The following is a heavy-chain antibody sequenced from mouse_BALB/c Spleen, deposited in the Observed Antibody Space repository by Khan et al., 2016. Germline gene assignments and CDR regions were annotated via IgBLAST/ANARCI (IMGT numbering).Heavy chain of an antibody. CDR2: ISGGGSYT. V-gene: IGHV5-9-2*01. Sequence: EVELVESGGGLVKPGGSLKLSCAASGFTFSSYGMSWVRQTPEKRLEWVATISGGGSYTYYPDSVKGRFTISRDNAKNNLYLQMSSLRSEDTALXYCARGDRSYFDVWGAGTTVTVSS. CDR3: ARGDRSYFDV. CDR1: GFTFSSYG. J-gene: IGHJ1*01. D-gene: IGHD2-14*01.